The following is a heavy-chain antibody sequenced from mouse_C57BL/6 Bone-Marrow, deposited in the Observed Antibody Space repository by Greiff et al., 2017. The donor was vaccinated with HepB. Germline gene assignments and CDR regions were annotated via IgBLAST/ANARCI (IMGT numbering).Heavy chain of an antibody. CDR2: INPSTGGT. CDR1: GYSFTGYY. Sequence: EVQGVESGPELVKPGASVKISCKASGYSFTGYYMNWVKQSPEKSLEWIGEINPSTGGTTYNQKFKAKATLTVDKSSSTAYMQLKSLTSEDSAVYYCARSAWFAYWGQGTLVTVSA. CDR3: ARSAWFAY. V-gene: IGHV1-42*01. J-gene: IGHJ3*01.